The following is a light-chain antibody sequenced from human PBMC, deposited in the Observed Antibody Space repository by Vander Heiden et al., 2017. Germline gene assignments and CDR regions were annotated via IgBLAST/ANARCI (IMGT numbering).Light chain of an antibody. Sequence: QSALTQPASVSGSPGQSITISCTGTRSDVGGYNYFSWYQQHPGKAPKLMIYDVTNRPSGVSNRFSGSKSGNTASLTISGLQAEDEADYYCSSYTSSSTVVFGGGTKLTVL. CDR3: SSYTSSSTVV. CDR1: RSDVGGYNY. CDR2: DVT. J-gene: IGLJ2*01. V-gene: IGLV2-14*03.